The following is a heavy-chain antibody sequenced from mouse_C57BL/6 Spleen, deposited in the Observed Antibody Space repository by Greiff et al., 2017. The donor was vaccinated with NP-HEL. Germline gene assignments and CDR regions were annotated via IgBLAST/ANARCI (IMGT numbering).Heavy chain of an antibody. Sequence: EVKLQESGGGLVQPGGSLKLSCAASGFTFSDYYMYWVRQTPEKRLEWVAYISNGGGSTYYPDTVKGRFTISRDNAKNTLYLQMSRLKSEDTAMYYCARRGSSYGYFDVWGTGTTVTVSS. J-gene: IGHJ1*03. CDR1: GFTFSDYY. CDR2: ISNGGGST. D-gene: IGHD1-1*01. V-gene: IGHV5-12*01. CDR3: ARRGSSYGYFDV.